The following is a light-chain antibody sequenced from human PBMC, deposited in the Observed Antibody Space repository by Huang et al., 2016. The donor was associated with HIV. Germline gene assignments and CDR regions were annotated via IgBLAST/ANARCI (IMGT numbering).Light chain of an antibody. CDR2: DAS. V-gene: IGKV1-33*01. J-gene: IGKJ2*01. CDR3: QQYDNLYT. CDR1: QDISNY. Sequence: DIQMTQSPSSLSACVGDRVTITCQASQDISNYLNLYQQKPGKAPKLLIYDASNLETGVPSRFSGSGSGTDFTFTISSLQPEDITTYYCQQYDNLYTFGQGTKLEIK.